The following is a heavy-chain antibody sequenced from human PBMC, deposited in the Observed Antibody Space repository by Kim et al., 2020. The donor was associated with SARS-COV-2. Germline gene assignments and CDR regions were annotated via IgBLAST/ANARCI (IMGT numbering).Heavy chain of an antibody. J-gene: IGHJ6*02. CDR2: MNPNSGNT. CDR3: ARISRPGYDFWSGYYYYGMDV. CDR1: GYTFTSYD. D-gene: IGHD3-3*01. Sequence: ASVKVSCKASGYTFTSYDINWVRQATGQGLEWMGWMNPNSGNTGYAQKFQGRVTMTRNTSISTAYMELSSLRSEDTAVYYCARISRPGYDFWSGYYYYGMDVWGQGTTVTVSS. V-gene: IGHV1-8*01.